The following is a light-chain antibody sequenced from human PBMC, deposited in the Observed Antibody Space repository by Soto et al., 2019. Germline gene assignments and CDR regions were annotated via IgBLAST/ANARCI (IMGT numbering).Light chain of an antibody. J-gene: IGKJ4*01. CDR3: QQRSGWLLA. CDR1: QSVSTN. Sequence: EIVLTQSPATLSLSPGERATLSCRASQSVSTNLAWYQQKPGQAPRVLIYDASNRATGIPARFSGSGSGTDFTLTISSLEPEDFAVDYCQQRSGWLLAFGGGTKVEIK. CDR2: DAS. V-gene: IGKV3-11*01.